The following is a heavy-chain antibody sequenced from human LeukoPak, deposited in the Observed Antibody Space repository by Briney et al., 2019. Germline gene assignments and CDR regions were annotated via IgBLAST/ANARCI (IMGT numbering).Heavy chain of an antibody. D-gene: IGHD3-22*01. Sequence: SETLSLTCSVSGGSISSYYWSWIRQPPGKGLEWIGYIFYSGGTIYNPSLRSRVTISVDTSKNQFSLKLSSVTAADTAVYYCARVPSDSSGDWGQGTLVTVSS. CDR3: ARVPSDSSGD. V-gene: IGHV4-59*12. J-gene: IGHJ4*02. CDR2: IFYSGGT. CDR1: GGSISSYY.